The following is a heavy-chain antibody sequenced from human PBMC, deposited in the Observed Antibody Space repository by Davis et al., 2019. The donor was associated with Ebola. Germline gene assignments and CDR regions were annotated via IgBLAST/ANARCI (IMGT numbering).Heavy chain of an antibody. CDR1: GYSFTSYW. CDR2: IDPSDSYT. V-gene: IGHV5-10-1*01. J-gene: IGHJ4*02. Sequence: KVSCKGSGYSFTSYWIGWVRQMPGKGLEWMGRIDPSDSYTNYSPSFQGHVTISADKSISTAYLQWSSLKASDTAMYYCARQGYYGSAYDYWGQGILVTVSS. CDR3: ARQGYYGSAYDY. D-gene: IGHD3-10*01.